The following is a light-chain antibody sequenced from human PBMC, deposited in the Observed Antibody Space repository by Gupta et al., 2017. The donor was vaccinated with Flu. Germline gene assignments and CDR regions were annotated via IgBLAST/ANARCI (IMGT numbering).Light chain of an antibody. J-gene: IGLJ2*01. CDR1: ELADQY. CDR2: KDN. Sequence: KTASLTCSGDELADQYGYWYQQKPGQAPTMVVRKDNQRPSGIPERFSGSSSGTKFTLTISGVQAEDEADYYCQSSDNRGTYVIFGGGTKLTVL. CDR3: QSSDNRGTYVI. V-gene: IGLV3-25*03.